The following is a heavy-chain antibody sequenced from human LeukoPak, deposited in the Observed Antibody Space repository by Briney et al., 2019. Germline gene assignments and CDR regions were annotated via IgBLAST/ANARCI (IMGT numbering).Heavy chain of an antibody. D-gene: IGHD4-11*01. J-gene: IGHJ4*02. Sequence: PGGSLRLSCAASGFTFSSYSMNWVRQAPGKGLEWVSSISSSSSYIYYADSVKGRFTISRDNAKNSLYLQMNSLRAEDTAVYYCVKVGLTVTTILDYFDYWGQGTLVTVSS. CDR1: GFTFSSYS. V-gene: IGHV3-21*01. CDR2: ISSSSSYI. CDR3: VKVGLTVTTILDYFDY.